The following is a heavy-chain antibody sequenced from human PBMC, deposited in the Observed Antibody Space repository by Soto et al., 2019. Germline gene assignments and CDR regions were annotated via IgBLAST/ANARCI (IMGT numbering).Heavy chain of an antibody. Sequence: SETLSLTCTVSGASISRYYWSLIRQSPGKGLEWIGYIYYSGSTNYNPSLKSRVTISVDTSKNQFSLKLSSVTAADTAVYYCARHSSLTDFDYWGQGTLVTVSS. CDR2: IYYSGST. CDR3: ARHSSLTDFDY. CDR1: GASISRYY. J-gene: IGHJ4*02. D-gene: IGHD2-8*02. V-gene: IGHV4-59*08.